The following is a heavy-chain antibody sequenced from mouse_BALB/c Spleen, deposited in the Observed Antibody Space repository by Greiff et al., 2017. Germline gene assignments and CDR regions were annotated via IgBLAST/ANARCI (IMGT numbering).Heavy chain of an antibody. CDR2: ISTYYGDA. D-gene: IGHD4-1*01. V-gene: IGHV1S137*01. J-gene: IGHJ4*01. CDR1: GYTFTDYA. CDR3: ARLDWGAMDY. Sequence: VQLVESGAELVRPGVSVKISCKGSGYTFTDYAMHWVKQSHAKSLEWIGVISTYYGDASYNQKFKGKATMTVDKSSSTAYMELARLTSEDSAIYYCARLDWGAMDYWGQGTSVTVSS.